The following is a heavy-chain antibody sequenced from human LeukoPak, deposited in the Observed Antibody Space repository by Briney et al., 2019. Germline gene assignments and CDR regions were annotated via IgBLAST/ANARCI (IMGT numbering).Heavy chain of an antibody. D-gene: IGHD3-10*01. CDR3: ARSITMVRGVTWWFDP. CDR2: IYYSGST. V-gene: IGHV4-30-4*01. Sequence: KTSQTLSLTCSVSGGSISSGDYYWSWIRQPPGKGLEWIGYIYYSGSTYYNPSLKSRVTISVDTSKNQFSLKLSSVTAADTAVYYCARSITMVRGVTWWFDPWGQGTLVTVSS. J-gene: IGHJ5*02. CDR1: GGSISSGDYY.